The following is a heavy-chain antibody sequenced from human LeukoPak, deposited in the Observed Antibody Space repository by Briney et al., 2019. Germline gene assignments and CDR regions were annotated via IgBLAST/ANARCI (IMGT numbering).Heavy chain of an antibody. Sequence: GGSLRLSCAASGFNFDDYAMHWVRQAPGKGLEWVSGINWKSGSIGYADSVKGRFTISRDNAKNSLYLQMNSLRAEDMALYYCAKGGYYDFWSGYSHFDYWGQGTLVTVSS. CDR1: GFNFDDYA. CDR3: AKGGYYDFWSGYSHFDY. J-gene: IGHJ4*02. V-gene: IGHV3-9*03. CDR2: INWKSGSI. D-gene: IGHD3-3*01.